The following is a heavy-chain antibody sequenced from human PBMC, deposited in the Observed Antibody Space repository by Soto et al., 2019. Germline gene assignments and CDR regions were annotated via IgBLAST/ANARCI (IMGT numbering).Heavy chain of an antibody. D-gene: IGHD3-3*01. Sequence: GGSLRLSCSASGFIFSTFGMVWVRQAPGQGLEYVSAIFYSGSGSYYADPVRGRFTVSRDNSKNMFYLQMSSLRVEDTALYFCVRGPSRGSSLFGPLDYWGQGTQVTVSS. J-gene: IGHJ4*01. V-gene: IGHV3-64D*06. CDR3: VRGPSRGSSLFGPLDY. CDR1: GFIFSTFG. CDR2: IFYSGSGS.